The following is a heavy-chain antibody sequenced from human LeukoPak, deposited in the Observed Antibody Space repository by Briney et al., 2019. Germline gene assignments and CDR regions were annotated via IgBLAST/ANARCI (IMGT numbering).Heavy chain of an antibody. CDR1: GFTFSSYA. CDR2: ISYDGSNK. CDR3: ARDLGTTVTSGYFDY. J-gene: IGHJ4*02. Sequence: GRSLRLSCAASGFTFSSYAMHWVRQAPGKGLEWVAVISYDGSNKYYADSVKGRFTISRDNSKNTLYLQMNSLRAEDTAVYYCARDLGTTVTSGYFDYWGQGTLVTVSS. V-gene: IGHV3-30-3*01. D-gene: IGHD4-17*01.